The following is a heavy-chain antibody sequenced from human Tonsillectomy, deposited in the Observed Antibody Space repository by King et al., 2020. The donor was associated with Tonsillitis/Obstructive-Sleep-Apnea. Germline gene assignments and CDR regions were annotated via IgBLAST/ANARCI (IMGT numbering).Heavy chain of an antibody. CDR1: GGSISSYY. CDR2: IYTSGST. CDR3: ARGGMDIVVVPAAEGYYYYGMDV. Sequence: QLQESGPGLVKPSETLSLTCTVSGGSISSYYWSWIRQPAGKGLEWIGRIYTSGSTNYNPSLKSRVTMSVDTSKNLFSLKLSSVTAADTAVYYCARGGMDIVVVPAAEGYYYYGMDVWGQGTTVTVSS. D-gene: IGHD2-2*03. J-gene: IGHJ6*02. V-gene: IGHV4-4*07.